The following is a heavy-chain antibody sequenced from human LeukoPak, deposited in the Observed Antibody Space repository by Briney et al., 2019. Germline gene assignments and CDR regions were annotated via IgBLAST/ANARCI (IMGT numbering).Heavy chain of an antibody. D-gene: IGHD2-8*01. V-gene: IGHV4-4*02. CDR1: GGSITSTNW. CDR2: VSLSGLT. CDR3: SRENGAFSPFGY. Sequence: PSGTLSLTCGVSGGSITSTNWWSWVRQPPGQGLEWIGEVSLSGLTNYNPSLSSRVIMALDMSKNHLSLHLTSVTAADTAVYYCSRENGAFSPFGYWGQGYLVTVLS. J-gene: IGHJ4*02.